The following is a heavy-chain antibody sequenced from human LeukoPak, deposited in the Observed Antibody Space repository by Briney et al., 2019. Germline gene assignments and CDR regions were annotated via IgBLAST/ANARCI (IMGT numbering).Heavy chain of an antibody. CDR1: GFTFSSYG. D-gene: IGHD3-22*01. V-gene: IGHV3-33*08. CDR3: ARGGSHYGY. J-gene: IGHJ4*02. CDR2: IWYDGSNE. Sequence: PGGSLRLSCAASGFTFSSYGMHWVRQAPGKGLEWVAVIWYDGSNENYADSVKGRFTISRDNSKNRLYLQMNSLRAEDTAVYYCARGGSHYGYWGQGTLVTVSS.